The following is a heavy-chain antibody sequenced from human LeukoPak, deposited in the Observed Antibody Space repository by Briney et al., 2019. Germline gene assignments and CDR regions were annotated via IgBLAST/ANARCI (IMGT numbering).Heavy chain of an antibody. V-gene: IGHV3-23*01. D-gene: IGHD6-19*01. CDR2: ICKSGGST. J-gene: IGHJ4*02. CDR3: AGILSSAWGELGY. Sequence: GGSLRLSCAASGFTFSSYAMSWVRQAPGRGLEWVSAICKSGGSTYYADSVRGRFTISRDNSKNTLYLQMNSLRAEDTAVYFCAGILSSAWGELGYWGQGTLVTVSS. CDR1: GFTFSSYA.